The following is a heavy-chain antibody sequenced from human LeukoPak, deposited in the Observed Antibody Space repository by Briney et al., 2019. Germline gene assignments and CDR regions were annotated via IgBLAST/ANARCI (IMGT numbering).Heavy chain of an antibody. J-gene: IGHJ4*02. D-gene: IGHD6-6*01. CDR2: INPNSGGT. V-gene: IGHV1-2*02. CDR1: GDTFTGYY. CDR3: ARDLVAARPGGGY. Sequence: ASVKVSCKASGDTFTGYYMHWVRQAPGQGLEWMGWINPNSGGTNYAQKFQGRVTMTRDTSISTAYMELSRLRSDDTAVYYCARDLVAARPGGGYWGQGTLVTVSS.